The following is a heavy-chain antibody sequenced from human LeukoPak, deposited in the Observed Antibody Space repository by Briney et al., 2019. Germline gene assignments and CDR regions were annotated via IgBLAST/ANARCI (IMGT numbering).Heavy chain of an antibody. V-gene: IGHV3-23*01. Sequence: GGSLRLSCAASGFTFSSYAMSWVRQAPGKGLEWVSAISGSGGSTYYADSVKGRFTISRDNSKNTLYLQMNSLRAEDTAVYYCAKGTCSSTSCYSTLKSWGQGTLVTVSP. CDR1: GFTFSSYA. CDR2: ISGSGGST. CDR3: AKGTCSSTSCYSTLKS. J-gene: IGHJ5*02. D-gene: IGHD2-2*01.